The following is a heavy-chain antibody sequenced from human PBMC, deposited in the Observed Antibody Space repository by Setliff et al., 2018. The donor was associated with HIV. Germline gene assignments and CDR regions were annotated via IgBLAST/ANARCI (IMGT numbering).Heavy chain of an antibody. D-gene: IGHD1-26*01. CDR1: GGSFSAYY. CDR3: ARSTVGVGATFP. CDR2: INHRGST. J-gene: IGHJ4*02. Sequence: PSETLSLTCAVYGGSFSAYYWNWIRQPPGKGLEWIGEINHRGSTNYNPSLKSRVTISVDTSKNEFSLRLRSVTAADTAIYYCARSTVGVGATFPWGRGTLVTVSS. V-gene: IGHV4-34*01.